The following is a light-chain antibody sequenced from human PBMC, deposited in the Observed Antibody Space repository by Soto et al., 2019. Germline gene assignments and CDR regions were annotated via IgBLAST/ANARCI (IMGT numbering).Light chain of an antibody. J-gene: IGKJ4*01. CDR1: QDIRMY. CDR3: QQYADLRS. V-gene: IGKV1-33*01. CDR2: DAS. Sequence: DIPRTQSPSSLAASVGDRVTITCQASQDIRMYLNWYQHKPGKAPKVLIYDASNLETEVPSRFSGSGSGTDFTFTISSLQPEDFATYYCQQYADLRSFGGGTNVDIK.